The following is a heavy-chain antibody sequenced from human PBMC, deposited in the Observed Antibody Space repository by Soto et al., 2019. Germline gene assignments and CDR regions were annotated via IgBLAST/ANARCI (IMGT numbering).Heavy chain of an antibody. Sequence: SETLSLTCTVSGGSISSGGYYWSWIRQHPGKGLEWIGYIYDSGSTYYNPSLKSRVTMSVDTSKNQFFLKLNSVTAADTAVYYCTKNSAYALDYWGQGTLVTVSS. J-gene: IGHJ4*02. CDR3: TKNSAYALDY. D-gene: IGHD5-12*01. CDR2: IYDSGST. V-gene: IGHV4-31*03. CDR1: GGSISSGGYY.